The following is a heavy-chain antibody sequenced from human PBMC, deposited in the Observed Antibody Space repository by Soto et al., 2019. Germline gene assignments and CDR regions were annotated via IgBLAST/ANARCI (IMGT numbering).Heavy chain of an antibody. J-gene: IGHJ6*02. Sequence: GASVKVSCKASGYTFTGYYMHWVRQAPGQGLEWMGWINPNSGGTNYAQKFQGRVTMTRDTSTSTVYMELSSLRSEDTAVYYCAREYCSSTSCYIEDSDYYYGMDVWGQGTTVTVSS. CDR2: INPNSGGT. D-gene: IGHD2-2*02. V-gene: IGHV1-2*02. CDR1: GYTFTGYY. CDR3: AREYCSSTSCYIEDSDYYYGMDV.